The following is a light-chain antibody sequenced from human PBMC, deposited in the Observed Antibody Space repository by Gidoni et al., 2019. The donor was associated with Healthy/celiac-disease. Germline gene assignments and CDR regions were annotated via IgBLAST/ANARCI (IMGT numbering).Light chain of an antibody. CDR1: SLRSYY. V-gene: IGLV3-19*01. CDR2: GKN. Sequence: STGLTQDPAVSVALGQTVRITCQGDSLRSYYASWYQQKPGQAPVLVIYGKNNRPSGIPDRFSGSSSGNTASLTITGAQAEDEADYYCNSRDSSGNHLGVFGGGXKLTVL. J-gene: IGLJ2*01. CDR3: NSRDSSGNHLGV.